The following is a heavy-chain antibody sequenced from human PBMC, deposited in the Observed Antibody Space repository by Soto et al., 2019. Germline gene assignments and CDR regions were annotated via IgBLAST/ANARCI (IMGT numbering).Heavy chain of an antibody. D-gene: IGHD1-26*01. CDR2: INHLGSI. CDR3: ATHTSGSRNGHNT. J-gene: IGHJ4*02. Sequence: SETLSLTCVVSGGSLSDYFWSWIRQPPGMALEWIGEINHLGSINYNPSLKSRVTMSVDTSKNQYSLTLNSVTAADTATYYCATHTSGSRNGHNTRGQGTQDSVSS. CDR1: GGSLSDYF. V-gene: IGHV4-34*01.